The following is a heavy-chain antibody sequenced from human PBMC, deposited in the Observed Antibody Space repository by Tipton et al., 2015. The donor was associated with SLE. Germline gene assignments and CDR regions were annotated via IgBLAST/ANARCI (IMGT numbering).Heavy chain of an antibody. CDR2: INPGGGST. V-gene: IGHV1-46*02. Sequence: QLVQSGAEVKKPGASVKVSCKASGYTFNSYYIHWVRQAPGQGLEWMGIINPGGGSTTYSQKFQGRVTMTRDTSTSTVYMELSGLGSEDTAVYYCARVLQSGDAFDIWGQGTMVTVSS. D-gene: IGHD4-11*01. J-gene: IGHJ3*02. CDR3: ARVLQSGDAFDI. CDR1: GYTFNSYY.